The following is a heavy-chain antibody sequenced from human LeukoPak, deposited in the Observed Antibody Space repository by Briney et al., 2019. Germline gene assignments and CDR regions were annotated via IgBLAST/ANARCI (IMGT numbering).Heavy chain of an antibody. V-gene: IGHV3-21*01. D-gene: IGHD3-9*01. CDR2: ISTSSSSK. CDR1: GFTFSSYR. J-gene: IGHJ4*02. CDR3: ARWDDLFLIDF. Sequence: PGGSLRLSCAVSGFTFSSYRMSWVRQAPGKGLEWVSSISTSSSSKYYADSVKGRFTIPRDNAKNSLDLQMNSLRAEDTAVYYCARWDDLFLIDFWGQGTLVTVSS.